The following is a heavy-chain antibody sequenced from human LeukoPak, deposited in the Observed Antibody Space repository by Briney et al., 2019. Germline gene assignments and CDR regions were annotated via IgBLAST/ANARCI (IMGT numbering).Heavy chain of an antibody. J-gene: IGHJ4*02. Sequence: LETLSLTCTVSGASFSSSTYYWGWIRQPPGKGLEWIGSIYYSGSTYYNPSLKSRVTMSVDTSKNQFSLKLSSVTAADTAVYYCARHAGGISATGTRPFDYWGQGTLVTVSS. V-gene: IGHV4-39*01. CDR1: GASFSSSTYY. D-gene: IGHD6-13*01. CDR2: IYYSGST. CDR3: ARHAGGISATGTRPFDY.